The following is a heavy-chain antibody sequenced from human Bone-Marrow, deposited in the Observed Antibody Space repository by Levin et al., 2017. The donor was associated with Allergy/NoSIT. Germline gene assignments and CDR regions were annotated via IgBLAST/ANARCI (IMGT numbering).Heavy chain of an antibody. D-gene: IGHD6-19*01. Sequence: GSLRLSCAVYGGSFSGYYWSWIRQPPGKGLEWIGEINHSGSTNYNPSLKSRVTISVDTSKNQFSLKLSSVTAADTAVYYCARGWASAVAGTVFDYWGQGTLVTVSS. V-gene: IGHV4-34*01. CDR3: ARGWASAVAGTVFDY. CDR2: INHSGST. J-gene: IGHJ4*02. CDR1: GGSFSGYY.